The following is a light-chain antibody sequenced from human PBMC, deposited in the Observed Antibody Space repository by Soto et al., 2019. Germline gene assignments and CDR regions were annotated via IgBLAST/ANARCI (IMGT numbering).Light chain of an antibody. J-gene: IGKJ1*01. CDR1: QSVSSN. CDR2: GAS. CDR3: QQRSKWRT. Sequence: EIVMTQSPATLSVSPGERATLSCRASQSVSSNLAWYQQKPGQAPRLLIYGASTRATGIPARFSGGGSGTEFTLTISSLEPEDFAVYYCQQRSKWRTFGQGTKV. V-gene: IGKV3-15*01.